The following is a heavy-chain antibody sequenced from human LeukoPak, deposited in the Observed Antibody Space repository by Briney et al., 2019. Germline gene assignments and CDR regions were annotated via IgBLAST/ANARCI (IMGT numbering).Heavy chain of an antibody. CDR2: ISAYNGNT. Sequence: ASVKVSCKASGYTFTSYGISWVRQAPGQGLEWMGWISAYNGNTNYAQKLQGRVTMTTDTSTSTAYMELRSLRSDDTAVYYCARDQPPRLLWFGELGNYWGQGTLVTVSS. V-gene: IGHV1-18*01. J-gene: IGHJ4*02. CDR3: ARDQPPRLLWFGELGNY. D-gene: IGHD3-10*01. CDR1: GYTFTSYG.